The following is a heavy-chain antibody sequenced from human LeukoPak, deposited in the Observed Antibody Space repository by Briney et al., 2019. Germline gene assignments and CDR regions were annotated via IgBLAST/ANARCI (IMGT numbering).Heavy chain of an antibody. CDR2: IYHSGIT. V-gene: IGHV4-59*11. CDR3: ARDGYSGSSRFDS. J-gene: IGHJ4*02. Sequence: PSETLSLTCTVSGGSITSHFWSWIRQPPGKGLEWLGYIYHSGITNYNPSLKSRVTLSVDTCKEHFFLELSSVTAADTAVYYCARDGYSGSSRFDSWGQGTLVTVSS. D-gene: IGHD1-26*01. CDR1: GGSITSHF.